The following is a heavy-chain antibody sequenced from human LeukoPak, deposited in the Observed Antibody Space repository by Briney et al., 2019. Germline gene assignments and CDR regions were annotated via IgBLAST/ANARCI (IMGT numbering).Heavy chain of an antibody. Sequence: PGGSLSLTCAASGFTFSSYGMHWVRQAPGKGLEWVAFIRYDGTNKYYADSVKCRFTISRDNSKNTLYLQLHSLRAEDTAVYSCAKDLSPMVGAKTFAYWGPGPLVTVSS. CDR1: GFTFSSYG. V-gene: IGHV3-30*02. J-gene: IGHJ4*02. CDR3: AKDLSPMVGAKTFAY. D-gene: IGHD1-26*01. CDR2: IRYDGTNK.